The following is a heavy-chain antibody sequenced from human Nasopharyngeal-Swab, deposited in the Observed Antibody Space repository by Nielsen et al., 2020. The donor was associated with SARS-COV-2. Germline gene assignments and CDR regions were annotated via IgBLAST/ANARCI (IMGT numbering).Heavy chain of an antibody. V-gene: IGHV3-30*03. CDR1: GFTFSSYG. D-gene: IGHD2-2*01. CDR3: ARGKAGYCSSTSCYLYFDY. Sequence: GGSLRLSCAASGFTFSSYGMHWVRQAPGKGLEWVAVISYDGSNKYYADSVKGRFTISRDNSKNPLYLQMNSLKAEETAVYYCARGKAGYCSSTSCYLYFDYWGQGTLVTVSS. J-gene: IGHJ4*02. CDR2: ISYDGSNK.